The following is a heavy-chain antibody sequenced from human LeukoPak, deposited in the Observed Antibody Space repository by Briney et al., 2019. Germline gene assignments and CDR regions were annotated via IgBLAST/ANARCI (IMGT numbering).Heavy chain of an antibody. Sequence: TGGSLRLSCAASGFTFSSYAMSWVRQAPGKGLEWVANIKQDGSEKYYVDSVKGRFTISRDNAKNSLYLQMNSLRADDTAVYYCARVAPGRPFDYWGQGTLVTVSS. CDR1: GFTFSSYA. J-gene: IGHJ4*02. D-gene: IGHD5-12*01. CDR3: ARVAPGRPFDY. CDR2: IKQDGSEK. V-gene: IGHV3-7*01.